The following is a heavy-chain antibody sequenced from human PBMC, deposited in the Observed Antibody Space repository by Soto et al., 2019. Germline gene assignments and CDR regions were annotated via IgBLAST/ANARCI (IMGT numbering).Heavy chain of an antibody. CDR1: GGSISSGGYY. Sequence: QVQLQESGPGLVKPSQTLSLTCTVSGGSISSGGYYWSWIRQHPGKGLEWIGYIYYSGSTYYNPSLKSRVTISVDTFKVQFSLKLSSVTAAHTAVYYCGIQKGYSSEDWYFDLWGRRTLVTVSS. J-gene: IGHJ2*01. CDR2: IYYSGST. V-gene: IGHV4-31*03. CDR3: GIQKGYSSEDWYFDL. D-gene: IGHD6-25*01.